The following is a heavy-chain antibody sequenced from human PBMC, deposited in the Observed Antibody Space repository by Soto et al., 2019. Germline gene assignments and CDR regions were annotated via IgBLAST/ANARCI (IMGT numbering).Heavy chain of an antibody. CDR3: ARHISSSLDFDY. CDR2: IYYSGST. D-gene: IGHD6-13*01. CDR1: GGSISSGGYY. Sequence: SETLSLTCTVSGGSISSGGYYGSWIRQHPGKGLEWIGYIYYSGSTYYNPSLKSRVTISVDTSKNQFSLKLSSVTAADTAVYYCARHISSSLDFDYWGQRTLVPVSS. V-gene: IGHV4-31*02. J-gene: IGHJ4*02.